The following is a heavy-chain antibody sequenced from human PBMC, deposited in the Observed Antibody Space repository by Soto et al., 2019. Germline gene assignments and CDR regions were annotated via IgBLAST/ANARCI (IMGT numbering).Heavy chain of an antibody. Sequence: PSETLSLTCAVYGGSFSGYYWSWIRQPPGKGLEWIGEINHSGSTNYNPSLKSRVTISVDTSKNQFSLKLSSVTAADTAVYYCARGMGCSGGSCYSGGYYYYMDVWGKGTTVTVSS. J-gene: IGHJ6*03. CDR2: INHSGST. CDR3: ARGMGCSGGSCYSGGYYYYMDV. D-gene: IGHD2-15*01. V-gene: IGHV4-34*01. CDR1: GGSFSGYY.